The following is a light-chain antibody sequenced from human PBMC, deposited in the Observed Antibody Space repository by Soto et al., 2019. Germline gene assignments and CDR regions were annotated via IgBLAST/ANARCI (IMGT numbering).Light chain of an antibody. CDR3: AGWDKSMNGHV. V-gene: IGLV1-44*01. Sequence: QSVLTQTASASGTPGQRITISCSGSSSNIGSRTVNCYQQFPGTTPQVLIYSNTQRPSGVPDRFSASKSGTTASLAISGLQSEDEAAYYCAGWDKSMNGHVFGGGTKLTVL. CDR2: SNT. J-gene: IGLJ2*01. CDR1: SSNIGSRT.